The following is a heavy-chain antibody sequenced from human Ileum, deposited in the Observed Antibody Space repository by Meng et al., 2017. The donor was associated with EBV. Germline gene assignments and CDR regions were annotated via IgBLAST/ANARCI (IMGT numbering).Heavy chain of an antibody. CDR1: GYAISSTNW. V-gene: IGHV4-28*01. D-gene: IGHD3-22*01. CDR3: ARNVPGTSAYYD. J-gene: IGHJ4*02. Sequence: QSQPQEAGPGLGNPPDTLSLTCAVSGYAISSTNWWGWIRQPPGKGLEWIGYIYYSGSTSYNPSLKSRVTMSVDTSKNQFSLNLNSVTAVDTAVYYCARNVPGTSAYYDWGQGTLVTVSS. CDR2: IYYSGST.